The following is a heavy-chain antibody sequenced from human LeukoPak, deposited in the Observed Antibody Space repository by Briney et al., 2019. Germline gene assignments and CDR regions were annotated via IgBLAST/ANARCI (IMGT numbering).Heavy chain of an antibody. CDR2: ISGSGGST. J-gene: IGHJ4*02. CDR1: GFTFSSYG. V-gene: IGHV3-23*01. D-gene: IGHD6-19*01. Sequence: GGSLRLSYAASGFTFSSYGMSWVRQAPGKGLEWVSAISGSGGSTYYADSVKGRFTISRDNSKNTLYLQMNSLRAEDTAVYYCAKKGGDSSGFAFDYWGQGTLVTVSS. CDR3: AKKGGDSSGFAFDY.